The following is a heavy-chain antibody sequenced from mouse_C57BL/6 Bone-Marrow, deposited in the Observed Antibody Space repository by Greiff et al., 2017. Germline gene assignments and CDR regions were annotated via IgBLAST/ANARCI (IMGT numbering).Heavy chain of an antibody. D-gene: IGHD2-3*01. CDR1: GYAFTNYL. Sequence: QVQLQQSGAELVRPGTSVKVSCKASGYAFTNYLIEWVKQRPGQGLEWIGVINPGSGGTNCNEKFKGKATLTADKSSSTAYMQLSSLTSEDSAVYFCARGYSGFFAYWGQGTLVTVSA. CDR2: INPGSGGT. V-gene: IGHV1-54*01. CDR3: ARGYSGFFAY. J-gene: IGHJ3*01.